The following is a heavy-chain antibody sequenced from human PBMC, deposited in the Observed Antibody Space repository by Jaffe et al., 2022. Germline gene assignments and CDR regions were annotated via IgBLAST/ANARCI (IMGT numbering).Heavy chain of an antibody. V-gene: IGHV6-1*01. Sequence: QVQLQQSGPGLVKPSQTLSLACAISGDSVSSTKSAWNWIRQSPSRGLEWLGRTYYRSTWYNDYTISVRSRIIINPDTSQNQFSLQLNSVTPEDTAVYYCVRDHNQVFDYWGQGTLVTVSS. CDR3: VRDHNQVFDY. CDR1: GDSVSSTKSA. J-gene: IGHJ4*02. CDR2: TYYRSTWYN.